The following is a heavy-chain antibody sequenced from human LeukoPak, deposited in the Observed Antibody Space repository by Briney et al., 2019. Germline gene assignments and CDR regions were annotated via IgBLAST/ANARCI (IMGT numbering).Heavy chain of an antibody. CDR2: ISGSGGST. CDR3: AKDRSDSGSYFDY. Sequence: GGSLRLSCAASGFRFSKYSMDWVRQAPGKGLEWVSAISGSGGSTYYADSVKGRFTISRDNSKNTLYLQMNSLRAEDTAVYYCAKDRSDSGSYFDYWGQGTLVTVSS. CDR1: GFRFSKYS. J-gene: IGHJ4*02. D-gene: IGHD6-19*01. V-gene: IGHV3-23*01.